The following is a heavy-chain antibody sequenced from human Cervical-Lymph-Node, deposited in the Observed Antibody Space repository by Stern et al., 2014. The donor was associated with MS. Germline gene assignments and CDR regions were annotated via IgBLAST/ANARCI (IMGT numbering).Heavy chain of an antibody. CDR2: FYYSGTP. D-gene: IGHD3-22*01. CDR3: ARDHFTTSLDV. V-gene: IGHV4-31*03. CDR1: GGSISSDNYY. J-gene: IGHJ6*02. Sequence: QVQLVESGPGLVKPSQTLSLTCTVSGGSISSDNYYWTWIRQHPGKGLEWIGHFYYSGTPYPNPSLKSRVSITVTKSQKFSSPRLSSVTAADTAVYYCARDHFTTSLDVWGHGTTVTVSS.